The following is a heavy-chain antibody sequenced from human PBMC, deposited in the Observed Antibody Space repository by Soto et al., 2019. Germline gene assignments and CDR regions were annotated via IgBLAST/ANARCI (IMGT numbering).Heavy chain of an antibody. Sequence: GESLKISCAASGFTFSSYAIHWVRQAPGKGLEWVAVISYDGINKYYADSVKGRFTISRDNSKNTLYLQMNSLRAEDTAVYYCARVGPLPYIAARVYYYRGMDVRGQGTTVTVSS. CDR3: ARVGPLPYIAARVYYYRGMDV. D-gene: IGHD6-6*01. CDR2: ISYDGINK. V-gene: IGHV3-30*04. CDR1: GFTFSSYA. J-gene: IGHJ6*02.